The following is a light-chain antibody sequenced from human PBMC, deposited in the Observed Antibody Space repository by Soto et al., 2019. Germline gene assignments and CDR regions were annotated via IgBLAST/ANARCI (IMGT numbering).Light chain of an antibody. CDR1: QDISSY. Sequence: IQLAQAPSSLSASVGDIVTITWRASQDISSYLAWYQQKPGKAPNLLIYAASTLQSGVPSRFSASGVGTDFTLTISSLQAEDFATYYCQQVRSYPSTFGGGTKVDIK. J-gene: IGKJ4*01. CDR2: AAS. CDR3: QQVRSYPST. V-gene: IGKV1-9*01.